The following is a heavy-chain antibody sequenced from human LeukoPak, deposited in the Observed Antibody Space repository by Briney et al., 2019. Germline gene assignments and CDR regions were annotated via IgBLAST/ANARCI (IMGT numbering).Heavy chain of an antibody. CDR3: ARKDSFDL. CDR1: GFTFSSYW. Sequence: GGSLRLSCAASGFTFSSYWMHWVRQAPGQGPVWVSRIHSDGITTSYADSVKGRFTISRDNAKNTLYLQMNSLRDEDTAVYYCARKDSFDLWGQGTLVTVSS. V-gene: IGHV3-74*01. CDR2: IHSDGITT. J-gene: IGHJ5*02.